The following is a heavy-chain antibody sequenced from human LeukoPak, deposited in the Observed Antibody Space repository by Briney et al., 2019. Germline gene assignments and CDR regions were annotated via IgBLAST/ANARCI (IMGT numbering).Heavy chain of an antibody. V-gene: IGHV1-2*06. CDR3: ASYSSSRYYYGMDV. CDR1: GYTFTGYY. D-gene: IGHD6-13*01. CDR2: INPNSGGT. Sequence: ASVKVSCKASGYTFTGYYMHWVRQAPGQGLVWMGRINPNSGGTNYAQKFQGRVTITRDTSISTAYMELSRLRSDDTAVYYCASYSSSRYYYGMDVWGQGTTVTVSS. J-gene: IGHJ6*02.